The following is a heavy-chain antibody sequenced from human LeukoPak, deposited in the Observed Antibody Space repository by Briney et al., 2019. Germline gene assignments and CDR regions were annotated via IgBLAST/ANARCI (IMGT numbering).Heavy chain of an antibody. CDR1: GGSIGSGSYY. CDR3: ARVNPPRYSYAYYMDV. V-gene: IGHV4-61*02. CDR2: IYTNGSI. Sequence: SQTLSLTCTVSGGSIGSGSYYWSWIRQPAGKGLEWIGRIYTNGSINYNPSLKSRVTISVDTSKNQFSLKLSSVTAADTAVYYCARVNPPRYSYAYYMDVWGKGTTVTVSS. J-gene: IGHJ6*03. D-gene: IGHD5-18*01.